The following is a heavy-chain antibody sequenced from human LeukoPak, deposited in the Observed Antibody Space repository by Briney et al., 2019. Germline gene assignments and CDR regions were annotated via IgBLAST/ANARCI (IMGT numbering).Heavy chain of an antibody. CDR2: INHSGST. V-gene: IGHV4-34*01. D-gene: IGHD3-3*01. CDR3: ARGRSYEIDYDLSPNLDY. Sequence: SETLSLTCAVYGGSFSGYYWSWIRQPPGKGLEWIGEINHSGSTNYNPSLKSRVTISVDTSKNQFSLKLSSVTAADTAVYYCARGRSYEIDYDLSPNLDYWGQGTLVTVSS. CDR1: GGSFSGYY. J-gene: IGHJ4*02.